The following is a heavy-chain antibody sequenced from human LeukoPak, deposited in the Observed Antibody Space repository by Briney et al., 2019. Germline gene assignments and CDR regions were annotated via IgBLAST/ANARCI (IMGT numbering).Heavy chain of an antibody. Sequence: ASVKVSCKASGYTFTGYYMHWVRQAPGPGLEWMGRINPNSGGTNYAQKFQGRVTMTRDTSISTAYMELSRLRSDDTAVYYCARDSGYSSGIDYWGQGTLVTVSS. CDR3: ARDSGYSSGIDY. D-gene: IGHD6-19*01. J-gene: IGHJ4*02. CDR2: INPNSGGT. V-gene: IGHV1-2*06. CDR1: GYTFTGYY.